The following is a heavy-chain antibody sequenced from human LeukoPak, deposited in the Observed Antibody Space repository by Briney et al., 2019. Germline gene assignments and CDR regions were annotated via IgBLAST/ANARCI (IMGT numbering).Heavy chain of an antibody. CDR2: INPNSGGT. CDR1: GYTFTGDY. V-gene: IGHV1-2*02. D-gene: IGHD3-22*01. J-gene: IGHJ4*02. CDR3: ATDASIYDSRGYYSLW. Sequence: GASVKVSCKASGYTFTGDYMHWVRQAPGQGLVWRGWINPNSGGTNYAQKFQGRVTMTMETSISTAYMELSRLRSEDTAVYYCATDASIYDSRGYYSLWWGQGTLVTVSS.